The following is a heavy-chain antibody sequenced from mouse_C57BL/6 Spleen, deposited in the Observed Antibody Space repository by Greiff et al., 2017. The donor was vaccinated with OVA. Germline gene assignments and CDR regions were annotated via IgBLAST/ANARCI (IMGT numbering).Heavy chain of an antibody. D-gene: IGHD1-1*01. J-gene: IGHJ4*01. CDR1: GYAFSSSW. CDR3: ARSCLTTVVGDYAMDY. V-gene: IGHV1-82*01. CDR2: IYPGDGDT. Sequence: QVQLQQSGPELVKPGASVKISCKASGYAFSSSWMNWVKQRPGKGLEWIGRIYPGDGDTNYNGKFKGKATLTADKSSSTAYMQLSSLTSKDSSVYFCARSCLTTVVGDYAMDYWGQGTSVTVSS.